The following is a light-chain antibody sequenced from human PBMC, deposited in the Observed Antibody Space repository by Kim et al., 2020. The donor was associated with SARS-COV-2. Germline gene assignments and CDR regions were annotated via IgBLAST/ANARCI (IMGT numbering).Light chain of an antibody. J-gene: IGLJ2*01. Sequence: GQTVTFSCTGTSSDVASYNLVSWYQQHPGKAPKLMIYEVSKRPSGVSNRFSGSKSGNTASLTISGLQAEDEADYYCCSYAGSSTVVFGGGTQLTVL. V-gene: IGLV2-23*02. CDR1: SSDVASYNL. CDR2: EVS. CDR3: CSYAGSSTVV.